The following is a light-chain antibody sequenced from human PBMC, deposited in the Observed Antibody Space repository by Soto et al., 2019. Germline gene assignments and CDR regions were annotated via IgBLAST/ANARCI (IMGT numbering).Light chain of an antibody. CDR2: EDN. V-gene: IGLV6-57*04. J-gene: IGLJ2*01. Sequence: SMLTQPHSVSESPGKTVTISCTSSSGSIASNYVQWYQQRPGSAPTTVIYEDNQRPSGVLDRFSGSIDSSSNSAFLPISGLKTGGEADYYCQSYDSSNPDVVFGGGTKLTVL. CDR1: SGSIASNY. CDR3: QSYDSSNPDVV.